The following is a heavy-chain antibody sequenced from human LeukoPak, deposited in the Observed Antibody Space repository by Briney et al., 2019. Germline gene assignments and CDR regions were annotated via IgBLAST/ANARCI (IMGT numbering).Heavy chain of an antibody. D-gene: IGHD3-10*01. J-gene: IGHJ6*02. CDR3: ARDPKRMVRGTYYGMDV. CDR1: GYTLTELS. V-gene: IGHV1-24*01. CDR2: FDPEDGET. Sequence: ASVKVSCKVSGYTLTELSMHWVRQAPGKGLEWMGGFDPEDGETIYAQKLQGRVTMTTDTSTSTAYMELRSLRSDDTAVYYCARDPKRMVRGTYYGMDVWGQGTTVTVSS.